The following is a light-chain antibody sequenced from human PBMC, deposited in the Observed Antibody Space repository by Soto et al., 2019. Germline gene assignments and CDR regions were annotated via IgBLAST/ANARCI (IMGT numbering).Light chain of an antibody. CDR2: EIS. CDR3: SSYAGSNNLV. CDR1: SSDVGRYNY. V-gene: IGLV2-8*01. J-gene: IGLJ2*01. Sequence: QSALTQPPSASGSPGQSVTISCTGTSSDVGRYNYVSWYQHHPGKAPKLMIYEISKRPSGVPDRFSGSKSGNTASLTVSGLQAEDEADYYRSSYAGSNNLVFGGGTQLTVL.